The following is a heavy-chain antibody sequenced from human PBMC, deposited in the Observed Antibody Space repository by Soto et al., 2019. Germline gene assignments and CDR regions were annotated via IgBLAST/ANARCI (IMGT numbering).Heavy chain of an antibody. CDR1: GFTFSSYG. J-gene: IGHJ3*02. CDR2: IWYDGSNK. D-gene: IGHD4-17*01. Sequence: GGSLRLSCAASGFTFSSYGMHWVRQAPCKGLEWVAVIWYDGSNKYYADSVKGRFTISRDNAKNTLYLQMNSLRAEDAAVYYCAPPRGYGVFDAYDIWGQGTMVTVSS. V-gene: IGHV3-33*01. CDR3: APPRGYGVFDAYDI.